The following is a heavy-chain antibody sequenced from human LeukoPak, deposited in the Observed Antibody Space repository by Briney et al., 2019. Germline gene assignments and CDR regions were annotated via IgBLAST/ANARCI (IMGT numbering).Heavy chain of an antibody. D-gene: IGHD4-17*01. J-gene: IGHJ4*02. Sequence: GRSLRLSCAASGFTFSSYGMHWVRQAPGKGLDWVAVIWYDGSNKYYADSVKGRFTISRDNSKNTLYLQMNSLRAEDTAVYYCARYNDYGDSLDYWGQGTLVTVSS. V-gene: IGHV3-33*01. CDR1: GFTFSSYG. CDR2: IWYDGSNK. CDR3: ARYNDYGDSLDY.